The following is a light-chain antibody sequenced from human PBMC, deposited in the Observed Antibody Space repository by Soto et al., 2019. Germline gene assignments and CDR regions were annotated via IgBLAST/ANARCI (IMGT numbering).Light chain of an antibody. CDR1: QSVSTY. CDR3: QQRSTWPLT. CDR2: DAS. V-gene: IGKV3-11*01. J-gene: IGKJ4*01. Sequence: EIVLTQSPATLSLSAGERATLSCRASQSVSTYLAWYQQKSGQAPRLLIYDASNRATGIPARFSGSGSGTDFPLSISSLEPEDFAVYYCQQRSTWPLTFGGGTKVEIK.